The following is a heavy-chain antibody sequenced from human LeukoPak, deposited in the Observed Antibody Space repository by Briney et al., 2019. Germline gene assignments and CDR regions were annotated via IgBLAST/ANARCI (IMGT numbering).Heavy chain of an antibody. CDR1: GFTFSSSS. CDR3: ARSSSYCSITSCYIDY. V-gene: IGHV3-21*01. Sequence: GGSMRLSCAASGFTFSSSSMNWVRQAPGKGLEWVSSISSSSTYIYYADSVKGRFTISRDNARNSLYLQMNSLRAEDTAVYYCARSSSYCSITSCYIDYWGQGTLVTVSS. D-gene: IGHD2-2*02. CDR2: ISSSSTYI. J-gene: IGHJ4*02.